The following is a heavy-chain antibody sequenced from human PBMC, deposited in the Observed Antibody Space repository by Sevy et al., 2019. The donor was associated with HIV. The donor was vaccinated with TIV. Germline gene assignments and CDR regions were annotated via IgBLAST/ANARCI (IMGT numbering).Heavy chain of an antibody. Sequence: GGSLRLSCAGSGFDVSNNYMSWVRQAPGKGLEWVSIIYSSGTTYYADSGKGRFTISRDKSKNTGYLQMSSLRADDTAFYHCARDYSRRPGWFDPWGQGTLVTVSS. D-gene: IGHD6-13*01. CDR2: IYSSGTT. CDR3: ARDYSRRPGWFDP. J-gene: IGHJ5*02. CDR1: GFDVSNNY. V-gene: IGHV3-53*01.